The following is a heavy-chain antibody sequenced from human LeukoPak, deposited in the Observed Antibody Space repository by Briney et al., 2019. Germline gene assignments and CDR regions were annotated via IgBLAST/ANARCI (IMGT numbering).Heavy chain of an antibody. J-gene: IGHJ4*02. CDR2: ISSSGNII. CDR3: ASVVGYFDY. CDR1: GFTFSDYY. Sequence: GGSLRLSCAASGFTFSDYYMSWIRQAPGKGLEWVSYISSSGNIITYADSVKGRFTISRDNSKNTLYLQMNSLRAEDAAVYYCASVVGYFDYWGQGTLVTVSS. D-gene: IGHD2-15*01. V-gene: IGHV3-11*04.